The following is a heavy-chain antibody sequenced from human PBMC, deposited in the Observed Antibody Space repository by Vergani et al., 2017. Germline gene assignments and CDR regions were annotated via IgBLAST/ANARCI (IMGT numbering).Heavy chain of an antibody. CDR2: ISSSSSYI. CDR3: ARDRGADYDILTGYYNRDAFDI. Sequence: EVQLLESGGRLVQPGGSLRLSCAASGFTFSSYSMNWVRQAPGKGLEWVSSISSSSSYIYYADSVKGRFTISRDNAKNSLYLQMNSLRAEDTAVYYCARDRGADYDILTGYYNRDAFDIWGQGTMVTVSS. D-gene: IGHD3-9*01. J-gene: IGHJ3*02. V-gene: IGHV3-21*01. CDR1: GFTFSSYS.